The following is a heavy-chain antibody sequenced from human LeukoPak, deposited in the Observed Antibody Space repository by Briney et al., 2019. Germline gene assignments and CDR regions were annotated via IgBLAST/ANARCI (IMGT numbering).Heavy chain of an antibody. J-gene: IGHJ4*02. CDR2: ISYDGSNK. D-gene: IGHD3-16*02. Sequence: GGSLRLSCAASGFTFSSYAMHWVRQAPGKGLEWVAVISYDGSNKYYADSVKGRFTISRDNSKNTLYLQMNSLRAEDTAVYYCAKLLSGRDYAFDYWGQGTLVTVSS. CDR1: GFTFSSYA. CDR3: AKLLSGRDYAFDY. V-gene: IGHV3-30*04.